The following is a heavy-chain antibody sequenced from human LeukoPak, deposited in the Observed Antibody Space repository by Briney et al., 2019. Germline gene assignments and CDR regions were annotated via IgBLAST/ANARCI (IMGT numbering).Heavy chain of an antibody. CDR1: GGSLSGYY. J-gene: IGHJ4*02. D-gene: IGHD5-24*01. CDR3: ARGSRWTRKYYFDF. V-gene: IGHV4-34*01. Sequence: SETLSPTCAVYGGSLSGYYWSWIRQPPGKGLEWIGEINHSGGTNYNPSLKTRVTISVDTSKNQFSLKLSSVTAAGTAIYYCARGSRWTRKYYFDFWGQGTLVTVSS. CDR2: INHSGGT.